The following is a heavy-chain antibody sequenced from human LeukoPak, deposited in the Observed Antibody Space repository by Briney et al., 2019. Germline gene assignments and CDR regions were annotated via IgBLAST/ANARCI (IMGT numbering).Heavy chain of an antibody. Sequence: SETLSLTCAVYGGSFGGYYWSWIRQPPGKGLEWIGEINHSGSTNYNPSLKSRVTISVDTSKNQFSLKLSSVTAADTAVYYCARGIGYCTNGVCYTFDYWGQGTLVTVSS. CDR2: INHSGST. CDR1: GGSFGGYY. D-gene: IGHD2-8*01. V-gene: IGHV4-34*01. J-gene: IGHJ4*02. CDR3: ARGIGYCTNGVCYTFDY.